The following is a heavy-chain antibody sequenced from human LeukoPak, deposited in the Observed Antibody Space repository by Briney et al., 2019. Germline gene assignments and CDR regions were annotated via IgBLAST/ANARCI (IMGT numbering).Heavy chain of an antibody. CDR1: GFTFSSYT. Sequence: GGSLRLSCAASGFTFSSYTMHWVRQAPGKGLEYVSAISSNGIYTFYANSVMGRFTISRDNSKNTLYLQMGSLRAEDMAVYYCARVQDKSCSGGSCYGGFEIWGQGTMVTVSS. J-gene: IGHJ3*02. CDR3: ARVQDKSCSGGSCYGGFEI. V-gene: IGHV3-64*01. CDR2: ISSNGIYT. D-gene: IGHD2-15*01.